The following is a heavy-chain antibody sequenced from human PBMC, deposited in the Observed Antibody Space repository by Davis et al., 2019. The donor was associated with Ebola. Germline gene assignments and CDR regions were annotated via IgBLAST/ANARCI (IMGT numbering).Heavy chain of an antibody. CDR2: ISAYKGNT. V-gene: IGHV1-18*04. CDR1: GYTFTTYD. Sequence: ASVTVSCKASGYTFTTYDISWVRQAPGQGLEWMGWISAYKGNTNYAQKLQDRVTMSTDTSTRTAYMELRSLRSDDTAVYYCARYHREGYFDYWGQGTLVTVSS. D-gene: IGHD3-22*01. J-gene: IGHJ4*02. CDR3: ARYHREGYFDY.